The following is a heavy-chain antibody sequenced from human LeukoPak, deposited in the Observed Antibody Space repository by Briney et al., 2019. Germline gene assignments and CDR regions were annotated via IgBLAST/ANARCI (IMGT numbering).Heavy chain of an antibody. CDR3: ARDLDGSGSYYTDY. CDR1: AYTFSNYG. J-gene: IGHJ4*02. D-gene: IGHD3-10*01. Sequence: VKVSCKASAYTFSNYGFNWVRQAPGQGLEWMGWISAYNGNTKYAQKLQGRFTMSTDTSTSTAYMELRSLTSDDTAVYYCARDLDGSGSYYTDYWGQGTLVTVSS. V-gene: IGHV1-18*01. CDR2: ISAYNGNT.